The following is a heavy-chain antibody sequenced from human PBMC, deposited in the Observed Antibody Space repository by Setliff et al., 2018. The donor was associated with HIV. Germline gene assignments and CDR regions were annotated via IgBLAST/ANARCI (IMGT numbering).Heavy chain of an antibody. J-gene: IGHJ5*02. CDR1: GFGFSGYF. CDR3: ASPAYSSGWYGH. CDR2: IGYSGTPI. Sequence: SLRLSCAASGFGFSGYFMSWIRQTPRKGLEWISYIGYSGTPIYYADSVKGRFTISRDNAENSLYLQMNRLRAEDTAVYYCASPAYSSGWYGHWGQGTLVTVSS. D-gene: IGHD3-22*01. V-gene: IGHV3-11*04.